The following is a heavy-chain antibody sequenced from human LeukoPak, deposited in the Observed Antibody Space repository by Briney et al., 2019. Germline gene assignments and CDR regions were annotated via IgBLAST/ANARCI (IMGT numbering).Heavy chain of an antibody. J-gene: IGHJ4*02. V-gene: IGHV3-21*01. D-gene: IGHD6-19*01. CDR1: GFTFSSYY. Sequence: PGGSLRLSCAASGFTFSSYYMNWVRQAPGKGLEWVSSISSSSSYIYYADSVKGRFTISRDNAKNSLYLQMNSLRAEDTAVYYCARIAVTGMWYFDYWGQGTQVTVSS. CDR3: ARIAVTGMWYFDY. CDR2: ISSSSSYI.